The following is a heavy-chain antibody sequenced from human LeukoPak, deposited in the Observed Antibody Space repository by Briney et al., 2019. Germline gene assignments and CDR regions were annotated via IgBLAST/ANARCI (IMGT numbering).Heavy chain of an antibody. V-gene: IGHV1-2*02. CDR3: AVPTYYYDSSGYFAKDAFDI. CDR1: GYTFTGYY. Sequence: ASVKVSCKASGYTFTGYYMHWVRQAPGQGLEWMGWINPNSGGTNYAQKFQGRVTMTRDTSISTAYMELSRLRSDDTAVYYCAVPTYYYDSSGYFAKDAFDIWGQGTMVTVSS. D-gene: IGHD3-22*01. CDR2: INPNSGGT. J-gene: IGHJ3*02.